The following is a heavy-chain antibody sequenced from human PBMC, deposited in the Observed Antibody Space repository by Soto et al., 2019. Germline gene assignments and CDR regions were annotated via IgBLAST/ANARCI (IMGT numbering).Heavy chain of an antibody. Sequence: GGSLRLSCTVSGLTFNIHWMTWVRQAPGKGLEWVANIKQDGSEENYEDSVKGRFTISRNNAENSLYLQMNSLRVEDTAVYYCAAGSGYWGQGTLVTVSS. CDR3: AAGSGY. D-gene: IGHD2-15*01. J-gene: IGHJ4*02. CDR2: IKQDGSEE. CDR1: GLTFNIHW. V-gene: IGHV3-7*03.